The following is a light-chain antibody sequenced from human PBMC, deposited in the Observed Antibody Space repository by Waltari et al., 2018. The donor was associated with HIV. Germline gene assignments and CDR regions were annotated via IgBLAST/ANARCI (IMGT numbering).Light chain of an antibody. J-gene: IGLJ2*01. V-gene: IGLV2-11*01. CDR2: DVS. Sequence: QSALAQPRSVSGSPGQSVTFSCTGTGTDFPDYNYVSWYQQHPGKVPKLMIYDVSQRPSGVPGRFSGSKSGNTASLTISGLQEEDEADYYCCSYAGSYVVFGGGTKLTVL. CDR3: CSYAGSYVV. CDR1: GTDFPDYNY.